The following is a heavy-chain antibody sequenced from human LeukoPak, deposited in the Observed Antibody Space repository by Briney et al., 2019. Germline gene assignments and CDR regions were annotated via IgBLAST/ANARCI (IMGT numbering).Heavy chain of an antibody. CDR1: GYTFTSYY. J-gene: IGHJ6*04. D-gene: IGHD2-15*01. Sequence: GASVKVSCKASGYTFTSYYMHWVRQAPGQGLEWMGIINPSGGSTSYAQKFQGRVTITADKSTSTAYMELSSLRSEDTAVYYCARDIVVVVAAHYYYYGMDVWGKGTTVTVSS. V-gene: IGHV1-46*01. CDR3: ARDIVVVVAAHYYYYGMDV. CDR2: INPSGGST.